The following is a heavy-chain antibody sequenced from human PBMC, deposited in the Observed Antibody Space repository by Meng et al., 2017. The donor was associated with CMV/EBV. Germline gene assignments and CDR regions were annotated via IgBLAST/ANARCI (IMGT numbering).Heavy chain of an antibody. CDR2: ISGSGGST. CDR1: GFTFSSYA. J-gene: IGHJ4*02. CDR3: AKELLRMVASVGFDY. Sequence: GESLKISCAASGFTFSSYAMSWVRQAPGKGLERVSAISGSGGSTYYADSVKGRFTISRDNSKNTLYLQMNSLRAEDTAVYYCAKELLRMVASVGFDYWGQGTLVTVSS. D-gene: IGHD5-12*01. V-gene: IGHV3-23*01.